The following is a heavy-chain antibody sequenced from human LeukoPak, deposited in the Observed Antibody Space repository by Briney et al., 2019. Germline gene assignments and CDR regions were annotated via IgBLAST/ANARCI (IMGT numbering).Heavy chain of an antibody. V-gene: IGHV3-23*01. CDR3: AKALSRSSFVPRV. D-gene: IGHD6-6*01. CDR2: ISGSGGST. CDR1: GGSISSSSYY. J-gene: IGHJ6*02. Sequence: PSETLSLTCTVSGGSISSSSYYWGWVRQAPGKGLEWVSAISGSGGSTYYADSVKGRFTISRDNSKNTLYLQMNSLRAEDTAVYYCAKALSRSSFVPRVWGQGTTVTVSS.